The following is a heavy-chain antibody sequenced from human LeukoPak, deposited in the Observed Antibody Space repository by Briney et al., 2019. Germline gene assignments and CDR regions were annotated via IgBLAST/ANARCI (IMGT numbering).Heavy chain of an antibody. V-gene: IGHV1-8*01. CDR2: MNPNSGNT. CDR1: GYTFTSYD. CDR3: ATRITMVRGGVMKGDY. J-gene: IGHJ4*02. D-gene: IGHD3-10*01. Sequence: GASVKVSCKASGYTFTSYDINWVQQATGQGLEWMGWMNPNSGNTGYAQKFQGRVTMTRNTSISTAYMELSSLRSEDTAVYYCATRITMVRGGVMKGDYWGQGTLVTVSS.